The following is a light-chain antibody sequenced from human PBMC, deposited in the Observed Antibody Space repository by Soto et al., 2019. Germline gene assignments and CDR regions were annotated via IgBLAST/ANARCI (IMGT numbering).Light chain of an antibody. J-gene: IGLJ2*01. CDR3: ASWDDRLGARI. CDR2: SNN. Sequence: QSVLTQPPSASGTPGQKVFISCSGSSSNIGGTNYAYWYQQLPGAAPKLLMHSNNLRPSGVPERISGSTFGTAASLAISGLRSEDEAVYYCASWDDRLGARIFGGGTKVTVL. V-gene: IGLV1-47*02. CDR1: SSNIGGTNY.